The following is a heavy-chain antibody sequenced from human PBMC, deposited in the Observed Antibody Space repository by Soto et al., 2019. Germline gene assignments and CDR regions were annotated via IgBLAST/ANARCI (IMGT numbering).Heavy chain of an antibody. CDR2: ITWHSDGM. V-gene: IGHV3-9*01. D-gene: IGHD3-10*01. J-gene: IGHJ6*03. CDR1: GFNFNDHG. Sequence: EVQLVESGGGLVQPGRSLRLSCIASGFNFNDHGMHWVRQAPGKGLECVSGITWHSDGMGYADSVKGRFTTSRDNAKNSLYLQMNSLRVEDTALYYCAKEDSGFSGYMDVWGKGTTVTVSS. CDR3: AKEDSGFSGYMDV.